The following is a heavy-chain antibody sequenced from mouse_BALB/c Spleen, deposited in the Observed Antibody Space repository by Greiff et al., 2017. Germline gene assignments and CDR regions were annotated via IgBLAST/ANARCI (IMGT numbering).Heavy chain of an antibody. J-gene: IGHJ3*01. CDR3: AREGYYSFAY. CDR2: ISSGSSTI. CDR1: GFTFSSFG. D-gene: IGHD2-3*01. Sequence: EVKLMESGGGLVQPGGSRKLSCAASGFTFSSFGMHWVRQAPEKGLEWVAYISSGSSTIYYADTVKGRFTISRDNPKNTLFLQMTSLRSEDTAMYYCAREGYYSFAYWGQGTLVTVSA. V-gene: IGHV5-17*02.